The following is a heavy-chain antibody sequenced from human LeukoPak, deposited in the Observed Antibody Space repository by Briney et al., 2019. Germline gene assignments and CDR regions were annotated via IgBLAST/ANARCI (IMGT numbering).Heavy chain of an antibody. J-gene: IGHJ1*01. CDR3: ARQGADDYGDYTHFQH. CDR1: GFTFSSYT. Sequence: GGSLRLSCAASGFTFSSYTMNRVRQAPGKGLEWVSYIDLSGSTLYYVDSVKGRFTISRDNAKNSLYLQMNSLRAEDTAVYYCARQGADDYGDYTHFQHWGQGTLVTVSS. V-gene: IGHV3-48*04. D-gene: IGHD4-17*01. CDR2: IDLSGSTL.